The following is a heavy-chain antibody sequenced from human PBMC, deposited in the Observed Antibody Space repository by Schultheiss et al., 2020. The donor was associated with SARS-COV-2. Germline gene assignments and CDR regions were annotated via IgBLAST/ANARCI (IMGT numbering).Heavy chain of an antibody. Sequence: GSLRLSCAVYGGSFSGYYWSWIRQPPGKGLEWIGSIYHSGSTYYNPSLKSRVTISVDTSKNQFSLKLSSVTAADTAVYYCAKEIPTYDFWSGPDYWGQGTLVTVSS. J-gene: IGHJ4*02. V-gene: IGHV4-34*01. CDR2: IYHSGST. CDR1: GGSFSGYY. CDR3: AKEIPTYDFWSGPDY. D-gene: IGHD3-3*01.